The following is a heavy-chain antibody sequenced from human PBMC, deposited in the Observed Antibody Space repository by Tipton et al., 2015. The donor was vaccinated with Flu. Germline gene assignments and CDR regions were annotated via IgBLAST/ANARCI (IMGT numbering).Heavy chain of an antibody. CDR1: GSSISSGYY. D-gene: IGHD2-2*01. J-gene: IGHJ4*02. Sequence: TLSLTCAVSGSSISSGYYWGWIRQPPGKGLEWIGGIHHSGTTYYNPSLKSRVTMSVDASKNQFSLKLSSVTAADTAVYYCAKVYCDSTNCYAGRLQFDYWGQGTLVTVSS. CDR2: IHHSGTT. V-gene: IGHV4-38-2*01. CDR3: AKVYCDSTNCYAGRLQFDY.